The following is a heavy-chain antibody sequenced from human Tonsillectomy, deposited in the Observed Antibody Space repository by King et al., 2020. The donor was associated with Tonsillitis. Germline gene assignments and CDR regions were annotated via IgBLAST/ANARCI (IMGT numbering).Heavy chain of an antibody. J-gene: IGHJ4*02. CDR2: IRSKVYGGTI. CDR3: SRGTVEMATDWMYYFDY. Sequence: VQLVESGGGLVQPGRSLRLSCTAFGFTFGDNSMSWFRQAPGKGLEWVGFIRSKVYGGTIEYAASVKGRFIISRDDSTSIAYLQMNSLKTEDTAVYYCSRGTVEMATDWMYYFDYWGQGTLVTVSS. V-gene: IGHV3-49*03. D-gene: IGHD5-24*01. CDR1: GFTFGDNS.